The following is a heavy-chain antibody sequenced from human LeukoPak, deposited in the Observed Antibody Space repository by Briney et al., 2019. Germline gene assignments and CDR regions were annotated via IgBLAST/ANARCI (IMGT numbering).Heavy chain of an antibody. Sequence: ASVKVSCKASGYTFTSYAMNWVRQAPGQGLEWMGWINTNTGNPTYAQGFTGRFVFSLDTSVSTAYLQISSLKAEDTAVYYCARDYPAMVAYYYYGMDVWGQGTTVTVSS. D-gene: IGHD5-18*01. CDR1: GYTFTSYA. V-gene: IGHV7-4-1*02. CDR3: ARDYPAMVAYYYYGMDV. J-gene: IGHJ6*02. CDR2: INTNTGNP.